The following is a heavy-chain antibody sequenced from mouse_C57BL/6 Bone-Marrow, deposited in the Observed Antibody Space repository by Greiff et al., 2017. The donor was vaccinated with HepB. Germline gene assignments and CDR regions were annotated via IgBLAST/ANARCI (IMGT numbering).Heavy chain of an antibody. CDR3: ARRGYYYGSSPHWYFDV. Sequence: EVKLQESGGGLVQPGESLKLSCESNEYEFPSHDMSWVRKTPEKRLELVAAINSDGGSTYYPDTMERRFIISRDNTKKTLYLQMSSLRSEDTALYYCARRGYYYGSSPHWYFDVWGTGTTVTVSS. V-gene: IGHV5-2*01. D-gene: IGHD1-1*01. CDR2: INSDGGST. CDR1: EYEFPSHD. J-gene: IGHJ1*03.